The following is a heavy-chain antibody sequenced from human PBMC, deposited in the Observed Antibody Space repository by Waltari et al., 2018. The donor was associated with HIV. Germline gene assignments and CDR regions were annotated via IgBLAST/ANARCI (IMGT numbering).Heavy chain of an antibody. D-gene: IGHD3-16*01. CDR2: IGGSGGNT. V-gene: IGHV3-23*01. CDR3: SKAGGATFDYGLDV. CDR1: GFTFSSYA. Sequence: EVQLLESGGGLVQPGGSLRLSCAASGFTFSSYALRWVRQAPGRGLEGVSAIGGSGGNTNYADSVEGRFTISRDNSKNTLFLQMNSLRAEDTAVYYCSKAGGATFDYGLDVWGQGTTVTVSS. J-gene: IGHJ6*02.